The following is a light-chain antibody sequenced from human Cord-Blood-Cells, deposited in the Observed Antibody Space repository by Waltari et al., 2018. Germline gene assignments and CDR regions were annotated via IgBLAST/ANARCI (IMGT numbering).Light chain of an antibody. Sequence: QSALTQPASVSGSPGQSITISCTGTSSDVGGYHYVSWYQQHPGKAPTLMIYDVSKRPSGVSNRFSGSKSGNTASLTISGLQAEDEADYYCSSYTSSSTLVFGGGTKLTVL. CDR3: SSYTSSSTLV. J-gene: IGLJ2*01. CDR2: DVS. V-gene: IGLV2-14*01. CDR1: SSDVGGYHY.